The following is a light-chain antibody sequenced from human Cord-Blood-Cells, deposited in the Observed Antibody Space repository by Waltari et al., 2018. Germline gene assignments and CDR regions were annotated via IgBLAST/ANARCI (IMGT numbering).Light chain of an antibody. J-gene: IGLJ2*01. Sequence: SSELTQEPAVSVALGQTVRITCQGDSLRSYYASWYQQKPGQAPVLLIYGKNNRPSGIPDRFAGSSSGNTASLTITGAQAEDEADYYCNSRDSSGNHVVFGGGTKLTVL. CDR3: NSRDSSGNHVV. CDR1: SLRSYY. V-gene: IGLV3-19*01. CDR2: GKN.